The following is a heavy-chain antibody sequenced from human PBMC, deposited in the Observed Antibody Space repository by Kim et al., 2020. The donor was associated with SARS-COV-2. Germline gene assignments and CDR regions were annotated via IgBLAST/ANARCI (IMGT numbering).Heavy chain of an antibody. Sequence: GGSLRLSCAASGFTFEDYGMRWVRQVPGKGPEWVSGINWNGVSTDYADSVKGRFTISRDNAKNSLYLQMNSLRAEDTALYYCARDKLETPYSYHYGMDVWGQGTPVTVSS. CDR2: INWNGVST. CDR1: GFTFEDYG. J-gene: IGHJ6*02. D-gene: IGHD3-3*01. CDR3: ARDKLETPYSYHYGMDV. V-gene: IGHV3-20*04.